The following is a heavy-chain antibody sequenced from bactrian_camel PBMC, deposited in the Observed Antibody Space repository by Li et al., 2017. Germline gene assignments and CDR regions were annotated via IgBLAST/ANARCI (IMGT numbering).Heavy chain of an antibody. Sequence: QLVESGGGLVQPGGSLRLSCAYSGFSFSRFYMSWVRQAPGKGLEWVSSISYDESTTYVADSVKGRFTISRDNAKNTMYLHMNSLKSEDTALYFCATGRPSYFGQGTQVTVS. CDR2: ISYDESTT. CDR3: ATGRPSY. CDR1: GFSFSRFY. V-gene: IGHV3-2*01. J-gene: IGHJ4*01.